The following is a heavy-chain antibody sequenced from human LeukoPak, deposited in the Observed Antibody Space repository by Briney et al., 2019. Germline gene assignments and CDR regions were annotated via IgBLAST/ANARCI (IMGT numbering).Heavy chain of an antibody. J-gene: IGHJ4*02. V-gene: IGHV4-59*01. D-gene: IGHD5-12*01. CDR2: IYYSGST. Sequence: KPSETLSLTCTVSGGSISSYYWSWIRQPPGKGLEWIGYIYYSGSTNYNPSLKSRVTISVDTSKNQFSLKLSSVTAADTAVYYCARESGYDRDFDYWGQGTLVTVSS. CDR1: GGSISSYY. CDR3: ARESGYDRDFDY.